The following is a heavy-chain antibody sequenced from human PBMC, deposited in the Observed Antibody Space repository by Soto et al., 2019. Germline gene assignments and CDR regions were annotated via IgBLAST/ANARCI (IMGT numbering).Heavy chain of an antibody. CDR2: IIPIFGTA. CDR3: ASYPHTLKDTAMDHEAFDI. J-gene: IGHJ3*02. D-gene: IGHD5-18*01. V-gene: IGHV1-69*13. CDR1: GGTFSSYA. Sequence: SVKVSCKASGGTFSSYAISWVRQAPGQGLEWMGGIIPIFGTANYAQKFQGRVTITADESTSTAYMELSSLRSEDTAVYYCASYPHTLKDTAMDHEAFDIWGQGTMVTVSS.